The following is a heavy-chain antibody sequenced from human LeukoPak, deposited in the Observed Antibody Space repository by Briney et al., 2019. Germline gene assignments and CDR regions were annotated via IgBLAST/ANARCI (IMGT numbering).Heavy chain of an antibody. CDR3: ASHYYGSGSYTSSFDP. D-gene: IGHD3-10*01. CDR1: GYSISSGYY. Sequence: PSETLSLTCTVSGYSISSGYYWGWIRQPAGKGLEWIGRIYTSGSTNYNPSLKSRVTISVDTSKNQFPLRLSSVTAADTAVYYCASHYYGSGSYTSSFDPWGQGTLVTVSS. CDR2: IYTSGST. V-gene: IGHV4-61*02. J-gene: IGHJ5*02.